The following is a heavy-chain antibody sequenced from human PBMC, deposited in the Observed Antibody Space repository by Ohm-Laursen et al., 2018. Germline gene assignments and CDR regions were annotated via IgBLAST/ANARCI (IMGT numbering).Heavy chain of an antibody. Sequence: SVKVSCNASGGTFSSYAISWVRQAPGQGLEWMGGIIPIFGTANYAQKFQGRVTITADESTSTAYMELSRLRSDDTAVYYCARARADVFDYWGQGTLVTVSS. V-gene: IGHV1-69*13. CDR3: ARARADVFDY. J-gene: IGHJ4*02. CDR2: IIPIFGTA. CDR1: GGTFSSYA. D-gene: IGHD6-19*01.